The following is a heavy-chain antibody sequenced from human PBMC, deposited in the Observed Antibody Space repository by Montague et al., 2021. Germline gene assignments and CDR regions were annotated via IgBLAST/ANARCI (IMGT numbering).Heavy chain of an antibody. CDR2: VSHGGRT. V-gene: IGHV4-38-2*02. CDR1: RSLINSDYY. J-gene: IGHJ6*03. Sequence: SETLSLTCTVSRSLINSDYYWGWIRQPPGRGLEWMGIVSHGGRTYYNPSLKSRVTISVDTSNNHFSLKLSSVTAADTAMYYCARERDRYYYMDIWGKGTTITVS. CDR3: ARERDRYYYMDI.